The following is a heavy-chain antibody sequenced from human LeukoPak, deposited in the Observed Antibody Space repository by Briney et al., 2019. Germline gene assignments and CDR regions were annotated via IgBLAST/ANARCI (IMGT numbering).Heavy chain of an antibody. Sequence: ASVKVSCKASGYSFSTHWMHWVRQAPGQGLEWMGWINTNNGHTNFQPKFQGRVTLTSDTSTTTVYMEMRSLTPDDTGMYYCVRGSRISAELLWGQGTLVTVSS. J-gene: IGHJ4*02. CDR3: VRGSRISAELL. V-gene: IGHV1-18*04. CDR1: GYSFSTHW. D-gene: IGHD3-10*01. CDR2: INTNNGHT.